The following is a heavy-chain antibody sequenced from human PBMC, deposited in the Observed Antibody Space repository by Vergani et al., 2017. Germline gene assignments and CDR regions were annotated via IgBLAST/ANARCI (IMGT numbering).Heavy chain of an antibody. D-gene: IGHD5-18*01. CDR3: TRHKRGYSYGYPQGGLD. Sequence: EVQLVESGGGVVQPGGSLKLSCAASGFTFSGSAMHWVRQASGKGLEWVGRIRSKANSYATAYAASVKGRFTISRDDSKNTAYLQMNSLKTEDTAVYYWTRHKRGYSYGYPQGGLDWGQGTLVTVSS. J-gene: IGHJ4*02. CDR2: IRSKANSYAT. V-gene: IGHV3-73*01. CDR1: GFTFSGSA.